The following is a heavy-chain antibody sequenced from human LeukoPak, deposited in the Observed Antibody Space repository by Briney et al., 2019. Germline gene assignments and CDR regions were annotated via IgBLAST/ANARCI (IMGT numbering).Heavy chain of an antibody. CDR2: TYYRSKWYN. V-gene: IGHV6-1*01. J-gene: IGHJ4*02. Sequence: QTLSLTCAISGDSVSSNSAAWNWIRQSPSRGLEWLGRTYYRSKWYNDYAVSVKSRITTNPDTSKNQFSLQLNSVTPEDTAVYYCARGSRSYWDSLSFDYWGQGTLVTVPS. CDR3: ARGSRSYWDSLSFDY. CDR1: GDSVSSNSAA. D-gene: IGHD1-26*01.